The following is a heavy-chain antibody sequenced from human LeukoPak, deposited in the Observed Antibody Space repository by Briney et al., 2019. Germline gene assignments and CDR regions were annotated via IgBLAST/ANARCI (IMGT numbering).Heavy chain of an antibody. CDR3: AREGSSSEPY. D-gene: IGHD6-6*01. V-gene: IGHV1-69*04. CDR1: GGTFSSYA. Sequence: ASVKVSCKASGGTFSSYAISWVRQAPGQGLEWMGRIIPIFGIANYAQKFQGRVTITADKSTSTAYMELSSLGSEDTAVYYCAREGSSSEPYWGQGTLVTVSS. J-gene: IGHJ4*02. CDR2: IIPIFGIA.